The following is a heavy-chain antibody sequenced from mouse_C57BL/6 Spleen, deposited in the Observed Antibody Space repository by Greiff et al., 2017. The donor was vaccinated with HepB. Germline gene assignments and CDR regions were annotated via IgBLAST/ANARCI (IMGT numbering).Heavy chain of an antibody. V-gene: IGHV1-7*01. J-gene: IGHJ4*01. CDR1: GYTFTSYW. D-gene: IGHD1-1*01. Sequence: QVQLQQSGAELAKPGASVKLSCKASGYTFTSYWMHWVKQRPGQGLEWIGYINPSSGYTKYNQKFKDKATLTADKSSSPAYMQLSSLTYEDSAVYYCARVHGSSFYAMDYWGQGTSVTVSS. CDR3: ARVHGSSFYAMDY. CDR2: INPSSGYT.